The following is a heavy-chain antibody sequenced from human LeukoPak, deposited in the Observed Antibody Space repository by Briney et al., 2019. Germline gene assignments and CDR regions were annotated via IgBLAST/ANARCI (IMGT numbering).Heavy chain of an antibody. Sequence: ASVKVSCKASGYTFTDYYMRWVRQAPGRGLEWMGWISAVNGDIHPAQKFQDRVTLTTDTSTNTAYMELRSLRSDDTAVYYCAKDYNYVPDYWGQGTLITVSS. V-gene: IGHV1-18*04. CDR3: AKDYNYVPDY. CDR2: ISAVNGDI. J-gene: IGHJ4*02. CDR1: GYTFTDYY. D-gene: IGHD5-24*01.